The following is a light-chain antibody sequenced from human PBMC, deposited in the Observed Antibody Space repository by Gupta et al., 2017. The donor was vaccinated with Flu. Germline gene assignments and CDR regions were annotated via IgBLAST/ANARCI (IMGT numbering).Light chain of an antibody. CDR3: SSYTSSITYV. CDR2: EVS. Sequence: QSALTQPASVSGSPGQSVTISCTGTSSDVGGYNYVSWYQQHPGKAPKLIIYEVSNRPSGISSRFSGSQSDHTASLTISGLQTEDEADYYCSSYTSSITYVFGTGTTVTVL. CDR1: SSDVGGYNY. V-gene: IGLV2-14*01. J-gene: IGLJ1*01.